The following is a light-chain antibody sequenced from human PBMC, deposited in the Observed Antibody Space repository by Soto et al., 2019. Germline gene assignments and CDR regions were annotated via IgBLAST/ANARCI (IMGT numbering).Light chain of an antibody. V-gene: IGLV1-47*01. CDR1: SSNIGSNY. J-gene: IGLJ2*01. Sequence: QLVLTQPPSASATPGQRLTISCSGSSSNIGSNYVYWYQQLPGTAPKLLIYKNNQRPSGVPDRFSGSKSGTSASLAISGLRSEDEADYYCATWDDSLSGVVFGGGTKLTVL. CDR3: ATWDDSLSGVV. CDR2: KNN.